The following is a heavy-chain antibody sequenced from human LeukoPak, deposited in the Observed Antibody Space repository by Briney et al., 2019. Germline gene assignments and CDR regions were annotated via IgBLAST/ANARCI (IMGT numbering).Heavy chain of an antibody. CDR1: GASIVSSNW. V-gene: IGHV4/OR15-8*02. CDR2: IYHDGNS. J-gene: IGHJ5*02. CDR3: AETTVTNNWFDP. Sequence: SETLSLTCVVSGASIVSSNWYSWVRQPPGKGLEWIGEIYHDGNSNYNPSLKSRVTISVDKSKNQFSLKLRSVTAADTAVYYCAETTVTNNWFDPWGQGTLVTGSS. D-gene: IGHD4-17*01.